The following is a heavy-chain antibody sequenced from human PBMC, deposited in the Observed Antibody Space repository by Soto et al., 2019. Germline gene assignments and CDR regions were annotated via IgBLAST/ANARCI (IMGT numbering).Heavy chain of an antibody. CDR1: GFTFNSYP. V-gene: IGHV3-64*04. CDR3: ARDFTIQAGWFDP. CDR2: IYSGGST. Sequence: GGSLRLSCAASGFTFNSYPMHWVRQAPGKGLEYVSLIYSGGSTTIYADSVKGRFTISRDNSKNALYLQMNNLRAEDTAVYYCARDFTIQAGWFDPWGQGTLVTVSS. J-gene: IGHJ5*02. D-gene: IGHD3-10*01.